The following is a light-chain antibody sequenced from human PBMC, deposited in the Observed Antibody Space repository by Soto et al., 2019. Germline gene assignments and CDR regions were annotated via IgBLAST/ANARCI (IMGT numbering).Light chain of an antibody. CDR2: GAF. V-gene: IGKV3-15*01. J-gene: IGKJ1*01. CDR3: QQYNDWPLT. Sequence: EIVLTQTPVTLSVSPGERVTLSFRAGQSVISNLAWYQHKPGQAPSLLIYGAFARATGIPARFSGTGSGTEFTLTLSSLQSEDFALYYSQQYNDWPLTFGQGTKVDI. CDR1: QSVISN.